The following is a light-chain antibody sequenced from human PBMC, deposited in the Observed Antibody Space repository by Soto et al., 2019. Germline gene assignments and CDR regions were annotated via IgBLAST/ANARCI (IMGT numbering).Light chain of an antibody. V-gene: IGKV3-15*01. CDR1: QSASSN. CDR2: AAA. CDR3: QQYDDWPPSWT. Sequence: EIVMTQSPATLSVSPGERVTLSCRASQSASSNIAWYQQKSGQAPRLLIYAAATRATGIPARFSGRGSGTDFTLTIRSLQSEDFAVYYCQQYDDWPPSWTFGQGTKVEIK. J-gene: IGKJ1*01.